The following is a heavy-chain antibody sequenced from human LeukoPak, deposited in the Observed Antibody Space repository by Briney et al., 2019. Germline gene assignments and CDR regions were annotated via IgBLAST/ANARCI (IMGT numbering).Heavy chain of an antibody. CDR2: ISAYNGDT. CDR1: GYTFTSYG. V-gene: IGHV1-18*01. CDR3: ARGGPAPHRITLIVVASSTDAFDI. D-gene: IGHD3-22*01. J-gene: IGHJ3*02. Sequence: ASVKVSCKASGYTFTSYGISWVRQAPGQGLEWMGWISAYNGDTNYAQKLQGRVTMTTDTSTSTAYMELSSLRSDDTAVYYCARGGPAPHRITLIVVASSTDAFDIWGQGTMVTVSS.